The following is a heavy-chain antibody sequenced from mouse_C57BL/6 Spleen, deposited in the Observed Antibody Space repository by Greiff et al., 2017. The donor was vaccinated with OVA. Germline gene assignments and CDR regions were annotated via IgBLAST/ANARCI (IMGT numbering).Heavy chain of an antibody. CDR1: GYAFSSSW. Sequence: QVQLKESGPELVKPGASVKISCKASGYAFSSSWMHWVKQRPGKGLEWIGRIYPGDGDTNYNGKFQGKATLTADKSSSTAYMQLSSLTSEDSAVYFCAPVYYGSSYEDFDVWGTGTTVTVSS. V-gene: IGHV1-82*01. CDR2: IYPGDGDT. CDR3: APVYYGSSYEDFDV. J-gene: IGHJ1*03. D-gene: IGHD1-1*01.